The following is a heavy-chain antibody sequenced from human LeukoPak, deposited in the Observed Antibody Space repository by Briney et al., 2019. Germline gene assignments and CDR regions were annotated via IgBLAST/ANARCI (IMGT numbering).Heavy chain of an antibody. CDR3: ARDLRGEVENY. CDR1: GFTVSSNY. Sequence: GGSLRLSCAASGFTVSSNYMSWVRQAPGKGLEWVSVIYSGGSTYYADSVKGRFTISRDNSKNTLYLQMNSLRAEDTAVYYCARDLRGEVENYWGQGTLVTVSS. D-gene: IGHD3-10*01. J-gene: IGHJ4*02. V-gene: IGHV3-66*01. CDR2: IYSGGST.